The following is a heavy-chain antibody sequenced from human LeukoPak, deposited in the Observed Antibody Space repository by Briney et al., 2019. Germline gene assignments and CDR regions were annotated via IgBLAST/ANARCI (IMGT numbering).Heavy chain of an antibody. D-gene: IGHD3-9*01. Sequence: GASVKVSCKASGYTFTSYHMHWVRQAPGQGLEWMGKINLSGGSTTYAQKFQGRVTITRDTSASTAYMYLSSLTSEDTAVYYCARIQGNSDWFPGYWGQGTLVTVSS. CDR3: ARIQGNSDWFPGY. CDR2: INLSGGST. V-gene: IGHV1-46*01. J-gene: IGHJ4*02. CDR1: GYTFTSYH.